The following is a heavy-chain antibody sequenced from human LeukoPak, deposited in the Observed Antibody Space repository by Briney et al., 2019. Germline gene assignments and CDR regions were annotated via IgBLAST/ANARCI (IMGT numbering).Heavy chain of an antibody. Sequence: PGGSLRLSCAASGFTFCSYAMSWVRQAPGKGLEWVSTISGSGDNTYYADSVKGRFTISRDNSKNTLYLQMNSLRAEDTAVYYCAKGVLGWKEDYWGQGTLVTVSS. V-gene: IGHV3-23*01. D-gene: IGHD1-1*01. CDR1: GFTFCSYA. CDR2: ISGSGDNT. J-gene: IGHJ4*02. CDR3: AKGVLGWKEDY.